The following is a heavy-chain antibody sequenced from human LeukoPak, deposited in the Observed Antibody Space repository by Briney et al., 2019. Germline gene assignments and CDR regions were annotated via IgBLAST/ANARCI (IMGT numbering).Heavy chain of an antibody. D-gene: IGHD2-15*01. Sequence: PSETLSLTCTVSGGSISSSSYYWGWIRQPPGKGLEWIGSIYYSGSTYYNPSLRSRVTISVDTSKNQFSLKLSSVTAADTAVYYCARVGISENDAFDIWGQGTMVTVSS. V-gene: IGHV4-39*07. CDR3: ARVGISENDAFDI. J-gene: IGHJ3*02. CDR2: IYYSGST. CDR1: GGSISSSSYY.